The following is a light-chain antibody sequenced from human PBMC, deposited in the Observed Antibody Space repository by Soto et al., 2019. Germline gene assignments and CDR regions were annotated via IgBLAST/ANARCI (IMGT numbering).Light chain of an antibody. CDR2: TAN. V-gene: IGKV1-39*01. CDR3: QQSCRPPLT. J-gene: IGKJ4*01. CDR1: QTVKY. Sequence: DIEMTQSPSSLSASVGDRVTITCRASQTVKYLYWYQQIPGKAPKFLLSTANILKSRVPSRFSGTGSGTEFSLTICPLQREDVATYHCQQSCRPPLTFGGGTKLEV.